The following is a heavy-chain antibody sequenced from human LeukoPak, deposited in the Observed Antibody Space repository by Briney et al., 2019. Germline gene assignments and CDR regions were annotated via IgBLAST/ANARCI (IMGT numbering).Heavy chain of an antibody. CDR1: GGTFSSYA. Sequence: GSSVKVSCKASGGTFSSYAISWVRQAPGQGLEWMGIINPSGGSTSYAQKFQGRVTMTRDTPTSTVYMELSSLRSEDTAVYYCAGRPKPGIAVAVTDYWGQGTLVTVSS. D-gene: IGHD6-19*01. V-gene: IGHV1-46*01. CDR2: INPSGGST. CDR3: AGRPKPGIAVAVTDY. J-gene: IGHJ4*02.